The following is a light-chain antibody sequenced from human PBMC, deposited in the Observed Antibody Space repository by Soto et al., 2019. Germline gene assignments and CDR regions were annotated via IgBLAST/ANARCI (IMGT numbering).Light chain of an antibody. J-gene: IGKJ4*01. CDR2: DAS. Sequence: EIVLTQSPATLSLSPGERATLSCRASQSLHSYLAWYQQKPGQAPRLLIYDASNRANGIPARFSGSGSGTDFTLTSSSLEPEDFAVYYCLQRSNWPLTFGGGTKVEIK. CDR3: LQRSNWPLT. V-gene: IGKV3-11*01. CDR1: QSLHSY.